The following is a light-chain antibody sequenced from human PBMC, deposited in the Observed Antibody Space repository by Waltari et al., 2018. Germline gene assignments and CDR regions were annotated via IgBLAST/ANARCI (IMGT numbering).Light chain of an antibody. Sequence: QSALTQPASVSGSPGQSITISCTGTSSDVGGYNYVSWYQQPPGKAPTLMIYDVTNRPSGVSNRFSGSKSGNTASLTISGLQAEDEADYYCRSYTSSSTLGVFGTGTKVTVL. CDR1: SSDVGGYNY. CDR2: DVT. J-gene: IGLJ1*01. CDR3: RSYTSSSTLGV. V-gene: IGLV2-14*01.